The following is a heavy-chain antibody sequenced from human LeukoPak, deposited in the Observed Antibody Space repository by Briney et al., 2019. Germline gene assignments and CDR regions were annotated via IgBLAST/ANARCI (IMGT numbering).Heavy chain of an antibody. CDR1: GFTFSSYG. Sequence: GGSLRLSCAASGFTFSSYGMHWVRQAPGKGLEWVSSIDSGGSTYYADSVKGRFTISRDNSKNTLYLQINSLRAEDSAVYYCAKDPGSSGWYWFDPWGQGTLVTVSS. V-gene: IGHV3-23*01. J-gene: IGHJ5*02. CDR2: IDSGGST. CDR3: AKDPGSSGWYWFDP. D-gene: IGHD6-19*01.